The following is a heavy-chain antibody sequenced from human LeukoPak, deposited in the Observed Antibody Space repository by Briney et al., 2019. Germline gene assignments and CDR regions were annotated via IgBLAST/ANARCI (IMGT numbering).Heavy chain of an antibody. Sequence: SETLSLTCTVSGGSISSYYWSWIRQPPGKGLEWIGYIYYSGSTNYNPSLKSRVTISVDTSKNQFSLKLSSVTAADTAVYYCARAFANYYDSSTFAELDYWGQGTLVTVSS. CDR2: IYYSGST. D-gene: IGHD3-22*01. CDR3: ARAFANYYDSSTFAELDY. V-gene: IGHV4-59*08. CDR1: GGSISSYY. J-gene: IGHJ4*02.